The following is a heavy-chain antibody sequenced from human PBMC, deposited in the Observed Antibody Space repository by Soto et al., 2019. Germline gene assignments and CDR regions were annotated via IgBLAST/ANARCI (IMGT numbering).Heavy chain of an antibody. V-gene: IGHV3-30-3*01. D-gene: IGHD3-10*01. CDR1: GFTFSSYA. J-gene: IGHJ4*02. CDR3: ARDPMGRYYGSGSYYFYY. CDR2: ISYDGSNK. Sequence: QVQLVESGGGVVQPGRSLRLSCAASGFTFSSYAMHWVRQAPGKGLEWVAVISYDGSNKYYADSVKGRFTISRDTSKNTLYLQMNSLRAEDTAVYYCARDPMGRYYGSGSYYFYYWGQGTLVTVSS.